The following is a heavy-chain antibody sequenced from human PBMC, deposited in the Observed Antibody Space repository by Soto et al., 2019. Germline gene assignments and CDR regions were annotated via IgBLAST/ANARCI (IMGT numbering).Heavy chain of an antibody. V-gene: IGHV1-3*05. J-gene: IGHJ4*02. Sequence: QVQLVQSGAEEKKPGASVKVSCKASGYTFTSYAMHWVRQAPGQRLEWMGWINAGNGNTKYSQKFQGRVTITRDTSASTAXMXLSSLRSEDTAVYYCARGIAPYYFDYWGQGTLVTVSS. D-gene: IGHD6-13*01. CDR2: INAGNGNT. CDR1: GYTFTSYA. CDR3: ARGIAPYYFDY.